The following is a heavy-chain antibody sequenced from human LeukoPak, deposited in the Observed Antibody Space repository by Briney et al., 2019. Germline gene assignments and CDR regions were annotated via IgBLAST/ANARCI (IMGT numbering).Heavy chain of an antibody. V-gene: IGHV4-34*01. CDR2: INHSGST. D-gene: IGHD5-12*01. Sequence: SETLSPTCAVYGGSFSGYYWSWIRQPPGKGLEWIGEINHSGSTNYNPSLKSRVTISVDTSKNQFSLKLSSVTAADTAVYYCARGILWLPLCHWGQGTLVTVSS. J-gene: IGHJ4*02. CDR1: GGSFSGYY. CDR3: ARGILWLPLCH.